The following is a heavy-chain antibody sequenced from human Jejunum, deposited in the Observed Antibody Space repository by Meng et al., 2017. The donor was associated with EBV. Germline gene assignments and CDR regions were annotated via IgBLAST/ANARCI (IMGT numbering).Heavy chain of an antibody. V-gene: IGHV4-4*02. J-gene: IGHJ4*02. CDR3: ARGNAYNVPSFDY. Sequence: HDSGPGLLTPSGTLSLPGASSGASITGTNWWRWVRQPPGKGLEWIAEIWHGGNTNYNPALKSRVTISVDKSNNQFSLKLASVTAADTAVYFCARGNAYNVPSFDYWGQGTLVTVSS. CDR2: IWHGGNT. D-gene: IGHD5-24*01. CDR1: GASITGTNW.